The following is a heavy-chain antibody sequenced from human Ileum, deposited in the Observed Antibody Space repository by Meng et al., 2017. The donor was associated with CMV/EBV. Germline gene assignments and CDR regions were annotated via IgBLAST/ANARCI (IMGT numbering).Heavy chain of an antibody. J-gene: IGHJ4*02. D-gene: IGHD3-16*01. V-gene: IGHV4-39*07. CDR2: IFHTGTT. Sequence: SETLSLTCTVSGGSISSNSYYWGWIRQPPGKGLEWIGSIFHTGTTDYNPSLKSRVTISVDTSKNQFFLNLTSVTAADTAVYYCARDLGATEDCFDSWGQGTLVTVSS. CDR3: ARDLGATEDCFDS. CDR1: GGSISSNSYY.